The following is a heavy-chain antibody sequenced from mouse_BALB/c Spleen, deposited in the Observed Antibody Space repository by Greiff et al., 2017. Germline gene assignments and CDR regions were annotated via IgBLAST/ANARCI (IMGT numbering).Heavy chain of an antibody. CDR2: IWGDGST. V-gene: IGHV2-6-7*01. J-gene: IGHJ3*01. Sequence: VKVVESGPGLVAPSQSLSITCTVSGFSLTGYGVNWVRQPPGKGLEWLGMIWGDGSTDYNSALKSRLSISKDNSKSQVFLKMNSLQTDDTAMYYCARGPTVVATERFAYWGQGTLVTVSA. CDR1: GFSLTGYG. D-gene: IGHD1-1*01. CDR3: ARGPTVVATERFAY.